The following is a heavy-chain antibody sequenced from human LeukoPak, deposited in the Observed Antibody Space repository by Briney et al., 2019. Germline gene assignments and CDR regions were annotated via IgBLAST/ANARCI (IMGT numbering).Heavy chain of an antibody. Sequence: ASVKVSCKASGYTFTGYYMHWVRQAPGQGLAWVGWINPNSGGTNYAQKFQGRVTMTRDTSISTAYMELSRLRSDDTAVYYCARVSVQYYYGSGSYYNVYFDYWGQGTLVTVSS. V-gene: IGHV1-2*02. CDR3: ARVSVQYYYGSGSYYNVYFDY. J-gene: IGHJ4*02. D-gene: IGHD3-10*01. CDR1: GYTFTGYY. CDR2: INPNSGGT.